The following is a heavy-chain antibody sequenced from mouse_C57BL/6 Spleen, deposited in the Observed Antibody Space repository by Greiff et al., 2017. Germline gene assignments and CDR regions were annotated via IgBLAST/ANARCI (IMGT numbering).Heavy chain of an antibody. Sequence: VQLKQSVAELVRPGASVKLSCTASGFTIKNTYMHWVKQRPEQGLEWIGRIDPANGNTKYAPKFQGKATLTADTSSNTAYLQLSSLTSEETAIDYCASYYGYDGRYAMDYWGQGTSVTVSS. CDR3: ASYYGYDGRYAMDY. V-gene: IGHV14-3*01. J-gene: IGHJ4*01. D-gene: IGHD2-2*01. CDR1: GFTIKNTY. CDR2: IDPANGNT.